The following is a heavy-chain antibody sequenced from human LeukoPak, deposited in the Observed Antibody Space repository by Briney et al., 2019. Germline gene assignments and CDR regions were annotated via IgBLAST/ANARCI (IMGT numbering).Heavy chain of an antibody. Sequence: GGSLRLPCAASGFTFSDYYMSWIRQAPGKGLEWVSYISSSGSTIYYADSVKGRFTISRDNAKNSLYLQMNSLRAEDTAVYYCARDPYDSSGSGYYYYGMDVWGQGTTVTVSS. D-gene: IGHD3-22*01. CDR3: ARDPYDSSGSGYYYYGMDV. V-gene: IGHV3-11*01. CDR1: GFTFSDYY. J-gene: IGHJ6*02. CDR2: ISSSGSTI.